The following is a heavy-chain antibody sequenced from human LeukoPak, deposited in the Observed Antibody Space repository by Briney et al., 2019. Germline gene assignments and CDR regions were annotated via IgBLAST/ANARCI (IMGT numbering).Heavy chain of an antibody. CDR1: GFTFSTCW. J-gene: IGHJ1*01. CDR3: ARAPSEIGGYYPEYFRH. Sequence: HPGGSLRLSCAASGFTFSTCWMHWVRQAPGKGLVWVSRIKSDGSTNYADSVKGRFTISRDNANNTLSLQMNSLRPEDTGVYYCARAPSEIGGYYPEYFRHWGQGTLVTVSS. V-gene: IGHV3-74*01. D-gene: IGHD3-22*01. CDR2: IKSDGST.